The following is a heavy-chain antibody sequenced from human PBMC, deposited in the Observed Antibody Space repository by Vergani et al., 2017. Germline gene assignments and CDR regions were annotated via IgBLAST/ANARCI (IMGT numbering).Heavy chain of an antibody. D-gene: IGHD6-13*01. J-gene: IGHJ4*02. CDR1: GFTFTSSA. V-gene: IGHV1-58*01. CDR3: ARGPRKQPGGYFDY. CDR2: IVVGSGNT. Sequence: QMQLVQSGPEVKKPGTSVKVSCKASGFTFTSSAVQWVRQARGQRLEWIGWIVVGSGNTNYAQKFQERVTITRDMSTSTAYMELSSLRSEDTAVYYCARGPRKQPGGYFDYWGQGTLVTVSS.